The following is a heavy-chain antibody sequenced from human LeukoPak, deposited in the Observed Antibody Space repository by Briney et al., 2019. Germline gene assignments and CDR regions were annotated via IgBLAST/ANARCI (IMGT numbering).Heavy chain of an antibody. CDR1: GDSVSSNSAA. CDR2: TYYRSKWYN. Sequence: SQTLSLTCAISGDSVSSNSAAWNWIRQSPSRGLEWLGRTYYRSKWYNDYAVSVKSRITINPDTSKNQFSLQLNSVTPEDTAVYYCARDSSGGQDIVVVPAAHTGYGMDVRGQGTTVTVSS. CDR3: ARDSSGGQDIVVVPAAHTGYGMDV. V-gene: IGHV6-1*01. D-gene: IGHD2-2*01. J-gene: IGHJ6*02.